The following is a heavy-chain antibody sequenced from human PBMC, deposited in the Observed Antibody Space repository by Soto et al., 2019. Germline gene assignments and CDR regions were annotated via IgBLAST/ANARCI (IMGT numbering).Heavy chain of an antibody. CDR2: IYYSGST. J-gene: IGHJ5*02. CDR1: GGSISSGDYY. Sequence: SETLSLTCTVSGGSISSGDYYWSWIRQPPGKGLEWIGYIYYSGSTYYNPSLKSRVTISVDTSKNQFSLKLSSVTAADTAVYYCARSITIFGAYNWFDPWGHGTLVTVSS. CDR3: ARSITIFGAYNWFDP. D-gene: IGHD3-3*01. V-gene: IGHV4-30-4*01.